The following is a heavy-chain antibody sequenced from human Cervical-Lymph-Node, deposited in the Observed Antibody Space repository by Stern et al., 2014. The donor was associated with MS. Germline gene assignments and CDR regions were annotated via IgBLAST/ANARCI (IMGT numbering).Heavy chain of an antibody. D-gene: IGHD1-1*01. J-gene: IGHJ4*02. CDR3: ARAGGYEPHYYFDY. Sequence: MQLVESGGGVVQPGRSLRLSCGASGFTFRNYAVHWVRQAPGKGLEWVAVMSYDGTNKYYADSVQGRFTISRDYSKDSLYLQMNSLRAEDTAVYYCARAGGYEPHYYFDYWGQGTLVTVSS. V-gene: IGHV3-30*04. CDR2: MSYDGTNK. CDR1: GFTFRNYA.